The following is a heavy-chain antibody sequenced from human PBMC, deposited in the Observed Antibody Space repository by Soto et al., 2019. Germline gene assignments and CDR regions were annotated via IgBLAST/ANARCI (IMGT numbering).Heavy chain of an antibody. CDR1: GYTFTGYY. CDR2: INPNSGGT. V-gene: IGHV1-2*04. Sequence: ASVKVSCKASGYTFTGYYMHWVRQAPGQGLEWMGWINPNSGGTNYAQKFQGWVTMTRDTSISTAYMELSRLRSDDTAVYYCARDLRAYGSGSKEGYYFDYWGQGTLVTVSS. CDR3: ARDLRAYGSGSKEGYYFDY. J-gene: IGHJ4*02. D-gene: IGHD3-10*01.